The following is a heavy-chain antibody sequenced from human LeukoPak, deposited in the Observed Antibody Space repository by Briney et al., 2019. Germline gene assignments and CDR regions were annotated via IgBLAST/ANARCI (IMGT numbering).Heavy chain of an antibody. Sequence: AGGSLRLSCAASGFTFSNAWMSWVRQAPGKGLEWVGRIKSKSDGGTADHAAPVKDRFTISRDDSKNTLYLQMNSLKTEDTAVYYCSHFRAAAGTRYWGQGTLVTVSS. V-gene: IGHV3-15*01. CDR1: GFTFSNAW. CDR3: SHFRAAAGTRY. D-gene: IGHD6-13*01. CDR2: IKSKSDGGTA. J-gene: IGHJ4*02.